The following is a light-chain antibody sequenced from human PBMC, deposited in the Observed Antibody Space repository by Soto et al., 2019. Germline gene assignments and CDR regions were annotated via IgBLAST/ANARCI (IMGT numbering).Light chain of an antibody. J-gene: IGLJ3*02. V-gene: IGLV2-14*01. CDR2: EVY. CDR3: ISYIPSTTPHWV. CDR1: NSDVGGYDR. Sequence: SALTQPASVSGSPGQSITISCTGTNSDVGGYDRVSWYQHHPGKAPKLLIFEVYNRPSGISDRFSGSKSGDTASLTISGLQAEDEADYYCISYIPSTTPHWVFGGGTKLTVL.